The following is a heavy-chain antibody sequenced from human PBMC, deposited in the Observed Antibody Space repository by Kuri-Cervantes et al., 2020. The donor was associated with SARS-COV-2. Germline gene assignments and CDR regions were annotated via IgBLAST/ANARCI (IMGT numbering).Heavy chain of an antibody. CDR3: ARADFWSGYWLDY. CDR2: ISGSGGST. J-gene: IGHJ4*02. CDR1: GFSFSDYS. V-gene: IGHV3-23*01. D-gene: IGHD3-3*01. Sequence: GESLKISCATSGFSFSDYSMNWVRLAPGKGLEWVSAISGSGGSTYYADSVKGRFTISRDNSKNTLYLQMNSLRAEDTAVYYCARADFWSGYWLDYWGQGTLVTVSS.